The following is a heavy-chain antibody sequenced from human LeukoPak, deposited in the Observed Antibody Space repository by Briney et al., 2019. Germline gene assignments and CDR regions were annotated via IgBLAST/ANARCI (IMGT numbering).Heavy chain of an antibody. D-gene: IGHD3-10*01. CDR1: GFTFSNYA. CDR2: ISGSAGST. Sequence: PGGSLRLPCAASGFTFSNYAMSWVRQAPGKGLEWVSAISGSAGSTYYADSVKGRFTISRDNSKNTLHLQMDNLRAEDTAVYYCAKGKTTGGGPGYYFDYWGQGTLVTASS. V-gene: IGHV3-23*01. CDR3: AKGKTTGGGPGYYFDY. J-gene: IGHJ4*02.